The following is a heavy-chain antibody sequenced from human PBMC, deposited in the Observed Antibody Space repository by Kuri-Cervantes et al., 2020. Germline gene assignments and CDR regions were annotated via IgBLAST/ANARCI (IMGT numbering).Heavy chain of an antibody. CDR1: GYTFTSYG. CDR2: IIPIFGTE. J-gene: IGHJ4*02. D-gene: IGHD6-13*01. CDR3: ASAAGVTNGYYFDY. V-gene: IGHV1-69*13. Sequence: SVQVTCKASGYTFTSYGISWVRQAPGQRLVWMGGIIPIFGTENYAQKFQGRVTITADESTSTAYIGLSSLRSADEAVYYCASAAGVTNGYYFDYWGQGTPVTVSS.